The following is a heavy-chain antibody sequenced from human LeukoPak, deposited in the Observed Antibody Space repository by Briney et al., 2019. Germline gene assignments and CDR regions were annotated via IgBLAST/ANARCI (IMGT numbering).Heavy chain of an antibody. CDR3: ATGDRGRPYNLFDP. CDR1: GFTFSDYS. V-gene: IGHV3-21*06. CDR2: ISGHSTYI. Sequence: GGSLRLSCAASGFTFSDYSMNWVRQAPGKGLEWVSSISGHSTYIYYADSLKDRFTISRDNAKNLLFLQMNSLRAEDTAIYYCATGDRGRPYNLFDPWGQGTLVTVSS. J-gene: IGHJ5*02. D-gene: IGHD1-14*01.